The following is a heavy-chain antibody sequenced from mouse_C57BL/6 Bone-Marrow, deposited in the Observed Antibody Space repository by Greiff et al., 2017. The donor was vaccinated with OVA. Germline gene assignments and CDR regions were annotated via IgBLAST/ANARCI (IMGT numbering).Heavy chain of an antibody. CDR2: IYPGSGST. CDR1: GYTFTSYW. Sequence: VKLQQPGAELVKPGASVKMSCKASGYTFTSYWITWVKQRPGQGLEWIGDIYPGSGSTNYNEKFKSKATLTVDTSSSTAYMQLSSLTSEDSAVYYCAKPLYYGSRRYYFDYWGQGTTLTVSS. CDR3: AKPLYYGSRRYYFDY. D-gene: IGHD1-1*01. J-gene: IGHJ2*01. V-gene: IGHV1-55*01.